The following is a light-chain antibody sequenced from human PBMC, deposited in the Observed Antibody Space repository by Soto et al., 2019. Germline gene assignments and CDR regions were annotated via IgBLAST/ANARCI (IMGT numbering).Light chain of an antibody. CDR1: SSDVGSYNP. Sequence: SLLTQPSSLYGSPGQSIAISSTGTSSDVGSYNPVSWYQQYPGKAPKLMIHDVNNRPSGISDRFSGSKSGNTASLTISGLQAEDEADYYCSSFTSSTSYVFGTGTKVTVL. CDR3: SSFTSSTSYV. J-gene: IGLJ1*01. CDR2: DVN. V-gene: IGLV2-14*03.